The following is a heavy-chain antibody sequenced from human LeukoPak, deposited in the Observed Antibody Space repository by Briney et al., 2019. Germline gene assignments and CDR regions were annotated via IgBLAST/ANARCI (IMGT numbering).Heavy chain of an antibody. CDR1: GASVSDSFSY. V-gene: IGHV4-39*01. CDR2: VYYTGST. CDR3: ARLTKGRYFDYIFAF. J-gene: IGHJ4*02. D-gene: IGHD3-9*01. Sequence: SETLSLTCTVSGASVSDSFSYWGWVRQPPGKGLEWGGNVYYTGSTYYNPSLKSRVTMSVDTSKNQFSLKMTSVTAADTAIYYCARLTKGRYFDYIFAFWGQGILVTVSS.